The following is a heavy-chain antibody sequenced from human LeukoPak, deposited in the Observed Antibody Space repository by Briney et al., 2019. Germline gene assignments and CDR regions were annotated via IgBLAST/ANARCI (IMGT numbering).Heavy chain of an antibody. J-gene: IGHJ4*02. CDR2: ISYDGSNK. CDR3: AREEKRNYYDSSGYYYY. V-gene: IGHV3-30-3*01. Sequence: GGSLRLSCAASGFTFSSYAMHWVRQAPGKGLEWVAVISYDGSNKYYADSVKGRFTISRDNSKNTLYLQMNSLRAEDTAVYYCAREEKRNYYDSSGYYYYWGQGTLVTVSS. D-gene: IGHD3-22*01. CDR1: GFTFSSYA.